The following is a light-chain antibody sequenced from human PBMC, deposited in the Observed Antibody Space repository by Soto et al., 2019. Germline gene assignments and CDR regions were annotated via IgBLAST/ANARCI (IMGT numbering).Light chain of an antibody. Sequence: DIVLTQSPGTLSLSPGERATLSCRASQSVSSNYLAWYQQKPGQAPRLLIYGASTMATGVPDRFSGSGSGTDFTLTISRLEPEDFAVYHCQQYGSLSWTFGQGTKVDIK. CDR2: GAS. CDR1: QSVSSNY. CDR3: QQYGSLSWT. J-gene: IGKJ1*01. V-gene: IGKV3-20*01.